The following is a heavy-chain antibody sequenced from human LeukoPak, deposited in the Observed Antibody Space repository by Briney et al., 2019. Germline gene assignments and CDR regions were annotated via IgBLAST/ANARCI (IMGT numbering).Heavy chain of an antibody. Sequence: ASVKVSCKASGYTFTGYYMHWVRQAPGQGLEWVGWINPDSGGTNYARKFQGRVTMTRDTSIRAAYMELRRLRSEDTAVYYCARDRSQLSFDYWGQGTLVTVSS. CDR3: ARDRSQLSFDY. CDR2: INPDSGGT. CDR1: GYTFTGYY. V-gene: IGHV1-2*02. D-gene: IGHD6-13*01. J-gene: IGHJ4*02.